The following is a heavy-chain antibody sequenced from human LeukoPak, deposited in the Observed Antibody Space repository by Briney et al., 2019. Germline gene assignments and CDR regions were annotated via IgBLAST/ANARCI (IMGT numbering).Heavy chain of an antibody. J-gene: IGHJ5*02. D-gene: IGHD6-6*01. CDR3: ARDLRQLARDRFDP. V-gene: IGHV1-69*05. CDR1: GYTFTGYY. CDR2: IIPIFGTA. Sequence: SVKVSCKASGYTFTGYYMHWVRQAPGQGLEWMGGIIPIFGTANYAQKFQGRVTITTDESTSTAYMELSSLRSEDTAVYYCARDLRQLARDRFDPWGQGTLVTVSS.